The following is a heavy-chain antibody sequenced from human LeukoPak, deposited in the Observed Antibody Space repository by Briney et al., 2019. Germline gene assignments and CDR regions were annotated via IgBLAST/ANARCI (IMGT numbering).Heavy chain of an antibody. D-gene: IGHD6-13*01. CDR2: ISAYNGNT. J-gene: IGHJ4*02. CDR1: GYTFTSYG. CDR3: ARDLGPSWSSSWYANFDY. V-gene: IGHV1-18*01. Sequence: ASVKVSCKASGYTFTSYGISWVRQAPGQGPKWMGWISAYNGNTNYAQKLQGRVTMTTDTSTSTAYMELRSLRSDDTAVYYCARDLGPSWSSSWYANFDYWGQGTLVTVSS.